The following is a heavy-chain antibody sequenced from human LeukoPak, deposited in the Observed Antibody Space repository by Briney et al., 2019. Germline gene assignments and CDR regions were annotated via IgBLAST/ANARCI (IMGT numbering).Heavy chain of an antibody. J-gene: IGHJ4*02. Sequence: PGGSLRLSCAASGFTFSNAWLSWVRQAPGKGLEWVGRIKSKTDGGTKDYAAPVKGRFTISRDDSKNTLYLQMNSLKTEDTAVYYCTTDSYYDSSGYYRFDYWGQGTLVTVSS. V-gene: IGHV3-15*01. CDR1: GFTFSNAW. CDR3: TTDSYYDSSGYYRFDY. D-gene: IGHD3-22*01. CDR2: IKSKTDGGTK.